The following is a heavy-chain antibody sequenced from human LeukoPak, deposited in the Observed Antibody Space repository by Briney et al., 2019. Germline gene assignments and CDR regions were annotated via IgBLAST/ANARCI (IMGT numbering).Heavy chain of an antibody. V-gene: IGHV3-30*18. Sequence: GGSLRLSCAASGFILSSYGMHWVRQAPGKGLEWVAIISYDETQIFYADSVRGRFTISRDNSKNTLYLQMNSLRAEDTALYYCVNQNSGRYWGYFDYWGQGTLVTVSS. CDR3: VNQNSGRYWGYFDY. CDR1: GFILSSYG. CDR2: ISYDETQI. D-gene: IGHD1-26*01. J-gene: IGHJ4*02.